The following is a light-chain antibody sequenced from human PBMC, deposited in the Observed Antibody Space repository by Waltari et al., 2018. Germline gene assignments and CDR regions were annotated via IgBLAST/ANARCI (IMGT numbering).Light chain of an antibody. J-gene: IGKJ1*01. V-gene: IGKV1-8*01. Sequence: AIRMTQSPSLLSASTGDRVTITCRASQGVSSYLAWYQQKPGKAPNLLIYAASTLQSGVPSRFSGSGSGTDFSLIISCLQSEDFATYYCQQYYSYPWTFGQGTKVEI. CDR3: QQYYSYPWT. CDR1: QGVSSY. CDR2: AAS.